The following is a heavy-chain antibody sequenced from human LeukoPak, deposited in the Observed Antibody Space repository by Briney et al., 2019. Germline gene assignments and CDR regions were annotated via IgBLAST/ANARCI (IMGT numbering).Heavy chain of an antibody. Sequence: GGSLRLSCAASGFTFSSYAMSWIRQAPGKGPEWVSGISYNGALRYYADSVQGRFTTSRDNFKNMLYLEMTSLRVEDTAVYYCAKVNYYHPYFWGQGTLVTVSS. CDR3: AKVNYYHPYF. CDR2: ISYNGALR. D-gene: IGHD3-22*01. J-gene: IGHJ4*02. V-gene: IGHV3-23*01. CDR1: GFTFSSYA.